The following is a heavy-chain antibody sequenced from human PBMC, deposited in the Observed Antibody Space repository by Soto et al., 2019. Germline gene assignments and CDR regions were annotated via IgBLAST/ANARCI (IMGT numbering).Heavy chain of an antibody. V-gene: IGHV3-33*01. CDR2: IWYDGSNK. J-gene: IGHJ5*02. CDR3: ARWAQSNIWFHP. Sequence: GGSMTLSCAASGFTFRSYCMHWVRQAPGKGLEWVAVIWYDGSNKYYADSVKGRFTISRDNSKNTLYLQMNSLRAEDTAVYYCARWAQSNIWFHPWGQGTLVAVSS. D-gene: IGHD6-6*01. CDR1: GFTFRSYC.